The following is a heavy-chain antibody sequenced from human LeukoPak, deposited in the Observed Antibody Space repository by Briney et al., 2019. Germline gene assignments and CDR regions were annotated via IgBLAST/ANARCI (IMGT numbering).Heavy chain of an antibody. CDR2: ISYDGSNK. CDR1: GFTFSSYG. V-gene: IGHV3-30*18. CDR3: AKDHRRDGYNAFDY. D-gene: IGHD5-24*01. Sequence: GGSLRLSCAASGFTFSSYGMHWVRQAPGKGLEWVAVISYDGSNKYYADSVKGRLTISRDNSKNTLYLQMNSLRAEDTAVYYCAKDHRRDGYNAFDYWGQGTLVTVSS. J-gene: IGHJ4*02.